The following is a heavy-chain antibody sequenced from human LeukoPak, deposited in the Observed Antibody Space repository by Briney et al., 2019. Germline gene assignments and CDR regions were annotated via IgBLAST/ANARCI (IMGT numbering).Heavy chain of an antibody. J-gene: IGHJ4*02. CDR3: ARGVILRSSWYYFDY. Sequence: ASVKVSCKASGGTFSSYAISWVRQAPGQGLEWMGRIIPILGIANYAQKFQGRVTITADKSTSTAYMELSSLRSEDTAVYYCARGVILRSSWYYFDYWGQGTLVTVSS. V-gene: IGHV1-69*04. CDR1: GGTFSSYA. D-gene: IGHD6-13*01. CDR2: IIPILGIA.